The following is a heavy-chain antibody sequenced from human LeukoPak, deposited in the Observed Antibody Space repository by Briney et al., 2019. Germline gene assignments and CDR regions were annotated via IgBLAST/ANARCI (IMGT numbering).Heavy chain of an antibody. CDR1: GGSISSYY. CDR2: IYYRGST. CDR3: ARRYHSSGWYNWFDP. Sequence: SETLSLTCSVSGGSISSYYWSWIRRPPGKGLEWSGYIYYRGSTNYNPSLKSRVTISVDTSKNQFSLKLSSVTAADTAVYYCARRYHSSGWYNWFDPWGQGTLVTVPS. D-gene: IGHD6-19*01. J-gene: IGHJ5*02. V-gene: IGHV4-59*01.